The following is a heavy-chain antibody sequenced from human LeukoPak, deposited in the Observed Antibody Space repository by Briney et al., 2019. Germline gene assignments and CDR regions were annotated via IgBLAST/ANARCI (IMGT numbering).Heavy chain of an antibody. D-gene: IGHD3-10*01. CDR3: ARHVRSRPSMARGVYDY. J-gene: IGHJ4*02. CDR2: ISSSGSTI. V-gene: IGHV3-48*03. CDR1: GFTFSSYE. Sequence: PGGSLRLSCAASGFTFSSYEMNWVRQAPGKGLEWVSYISSSGSTIYYADSVKGRFTISRDNAKNSLYLQMNSLRAEDTAVYYCARHVRSRPSMARGVYDYWGQGTLVTVSS.